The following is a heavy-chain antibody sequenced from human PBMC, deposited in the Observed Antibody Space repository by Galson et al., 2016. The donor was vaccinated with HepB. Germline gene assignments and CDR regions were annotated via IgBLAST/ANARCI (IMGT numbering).Heavy chain of an antibody. CDR2: ISDDERNK. V-gene: IGHV3-33*05. CDR3: ARQRRNYGMDV. Sequence: SLRLSCAASGFTFSSYAMHWVRQAPGKGLEWVAAISDDERNKYYGDAAKGRFAISRDQSKSTAVAYLQWNSLKASDSAMYYCARQRRNYGMDVWGQGTTVTVSS. CDR1: GFTFSSYA. J-gene: IGHJ6*02. D-gene: IGHD1-1*01.